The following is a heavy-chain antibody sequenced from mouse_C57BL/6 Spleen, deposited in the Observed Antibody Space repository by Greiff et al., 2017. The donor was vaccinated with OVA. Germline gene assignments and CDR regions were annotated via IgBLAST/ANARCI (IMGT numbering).Heavy chain of an antibody. CDR2: LLPGSGST. CDR3: ARSPFYYGSSYYFDY. Sequence: QVQLKESGAELMKPGASVKLSCKATGYTFTGYWLEWVKQRPGHGLEWIGELLPGSGSTNYNEKFKGKATFTADTSSNTAYMQLSSLTTEDSAIYYCARSPFYYGSSYYFDYWGQGTTLTVSS. J-gene: IGHJ2*01. D-gene: IGHD1-1*01. V-gene: IGHV1-9*01. CDR1: GYTFTGYW.